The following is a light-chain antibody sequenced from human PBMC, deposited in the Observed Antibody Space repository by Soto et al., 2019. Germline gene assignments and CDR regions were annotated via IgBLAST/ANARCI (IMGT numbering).Light chain of an antibody. V-gene: IGKV1-33*01. Sequence: IQMTQSPSSLTASVGDRVTITCQASQDISKSLNWYQQKSGKAPKLLICGASNLETGVPSRFSGSGSGTDFTLTISSLQPEDIGTYYCQQYVNVPFTFGPGTKVDI. CDR3: QQYVNVPFT. CDR2: GAS. CDR1: QDISKS. J-gene: IGKJ3*01.